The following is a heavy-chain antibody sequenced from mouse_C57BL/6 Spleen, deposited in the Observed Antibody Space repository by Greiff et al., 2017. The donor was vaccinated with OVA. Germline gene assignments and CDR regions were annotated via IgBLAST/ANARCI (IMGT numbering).Heavy chain of an antibody. CDR3: ARKAYYGSSYDAMDY. CDR1: GYSITSGYY. CDR2: ISYDGSN. Sequence: ESGPGLVKPSQSLSLTCSVTGYSITSGYYWNWIRQFPGNKLEWMGYISYDGSNNYNPSLKNRISITRDTSKNQFFLKLNSVTTEDTATYYGARKAYYGSSYDAMDYWGQGTSVTVSS. J-gene: IGHJ4*01. D-gene: IGHD1-1*01. V-gene: IGHV3-6*01.